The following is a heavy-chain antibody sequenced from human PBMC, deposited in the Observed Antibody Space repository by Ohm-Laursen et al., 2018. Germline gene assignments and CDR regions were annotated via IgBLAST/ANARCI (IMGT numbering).Heavy chain of an antibody. CDR1: GGSFSGNY. Sequence: SETLSLTCAVYGGSFSGNYWSWIRQPPGKGLEWIGEINHSRSTKYNSSFKSRVTISVDTSKNQFSLKLSSVTAADTAVYYCARGFSGWWGRIDYWGQGILVTVSS. CDR3: ARGFSGWWGRIDY. D-gene: IGHD6-19*01. V-gene: IGHV4-34*01. CDR2: INHSRST. J-gene: IGHJ4*02.